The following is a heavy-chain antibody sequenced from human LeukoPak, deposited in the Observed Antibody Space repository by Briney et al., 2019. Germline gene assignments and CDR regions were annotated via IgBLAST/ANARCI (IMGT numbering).Heavy chain of an antibody. Sequence: PGGSLRLSCAASGSTFSSHAMNWVRQAPGKGLEWVSVISGSGGSTYYADSVKGRFTISRDNSKNTVYVQMNSLRVEDTAVYYCATSSTTYGSGNYDSRAFEDWGQGTLVTVSS. CDR2: ISGSGGST. CDR3: ATSSTTYGSGNYDSRAFED. J-gene: IGHJ4*02. CDR1: GSTFSSHA. V-gene: IGHV3-23*01. D-gene: IGHD3-10*01.